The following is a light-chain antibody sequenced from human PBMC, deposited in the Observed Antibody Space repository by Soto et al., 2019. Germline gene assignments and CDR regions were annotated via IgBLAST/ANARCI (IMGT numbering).Light chain of an antibody. CDR1: SSDVGTNNY. CDR3: ASFSSSNVLV. V-gene: IGLV2-8*01. J-gene: IGLJ7*01. CDR2: DVN. Sequence: QSALTQPPSASGSPGQSVTISCTGTSSDVGTNNYVSWYQHYSGKAPKLMIYDVNKRPSGVPDRFSGSKSGNTASLTVSGLQAEDEGDYYCASFSSSNVLVFGGGTQLTVL.